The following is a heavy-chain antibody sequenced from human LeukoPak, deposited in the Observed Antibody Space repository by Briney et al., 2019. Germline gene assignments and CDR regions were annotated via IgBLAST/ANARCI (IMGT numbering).Heavy chain of an antibody. CDR2: IVVGSGNT. Sequence: GTSVKVSCKASGFTFTSSAVQWVRQARGQRLEWIGWIVVGSGNTNYAQKSQERVTITRDMSTSTAYMELSSLRSEDTAVYYRAATNRNGGLFDYWGQGTLVTVSS. CDR1: GFTFTSSA. J-gene: IGHJ4*02. D-gene: IGHD2-8*01. CDR3: AATNRNGGLFDY. V-gene: IGHV1-58*01.